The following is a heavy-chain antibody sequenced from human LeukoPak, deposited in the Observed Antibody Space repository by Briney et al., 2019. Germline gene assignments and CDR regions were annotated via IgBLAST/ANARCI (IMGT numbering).Heavy chain of an antibody. CDR2: IYYSGST. V-gene: IGHV4-59*01. J-gene: IGHJ4*02. CDR1: GGSISSYY. Sequence: SETLSLTCTVSGGSISSYYWSWIRQPPGKGLEWIGYIYYSGSTNYNPSLKSRVTISVDTSKNQFSLKLSSVTAADTAVYYCATSPIQLWLPFDYWAREPWSPSPQ. D-gene: IGHD5-18*01. CDR3: ATSPIQLWLPFDY.